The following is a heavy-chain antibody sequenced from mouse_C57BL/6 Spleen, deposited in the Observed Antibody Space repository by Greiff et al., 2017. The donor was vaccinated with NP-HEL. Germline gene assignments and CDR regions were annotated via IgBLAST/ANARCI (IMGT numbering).Heavy chain of an antibody. D-gene: IGHD1-2*01. CDR2: IYPGDGDT. J-gene: IGHJ3*01. V-gene: IGHV1-80*01. CDR3: ARSHYVGLPFAY. Sequence: QVQLQQSGAELVKPGASVKISCKASGYAFSSYWMNWVKQRPGKGLEWIGQIYPGDGDTNYNGKFKGKATLTADKSSSTAYMQLSSLTSEDSAVYFCARSHYVGLPFAYWGQGTLVTVSA. CDR1: GYAFSSYW.